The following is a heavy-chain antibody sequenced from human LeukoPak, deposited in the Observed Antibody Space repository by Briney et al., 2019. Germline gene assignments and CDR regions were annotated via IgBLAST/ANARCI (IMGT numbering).Heavy chain of an antibody. CDR1: GGSISSYY. CDR2: IYTSGST. D-gene: IGHD1-26*01. CDR3: AREDIVGAIPHYFDY. V-gene: IGHV4-4*07. J-gene: IGHJ4*02. Sequence: PSETLSLTCTVSGGSISSYYWSWIRQPAGKGLEWIGRIYTSGSTNYNPSPKSRVTMSVDTSKNQFSLKLSSVTAADTAVYYCAREDIVGAIPHYFDYWGQGTLVTVSS.